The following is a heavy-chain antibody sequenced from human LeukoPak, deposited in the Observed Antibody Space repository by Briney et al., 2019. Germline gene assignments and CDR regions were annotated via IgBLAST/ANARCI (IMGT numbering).Heavy chain of an antibody. CDR1: GGSIGSSSYY. D-gene: IGHD6-6*01. V-gene: IGHV4-39*07. CDR2: IYYSGST. CDR3: ARGRSEYSAY. Sequence: SETLSLTCTVSGGSIGSSSYYWGWIRQPPGKGLEWIGSIYYSGSTYYNPSLKSRVTISVDTSKNQFSLKLSSVTAADTAVYYCARGRSEYSAYWGQGTLDTVSS. J-gene: IGHJ4*02.